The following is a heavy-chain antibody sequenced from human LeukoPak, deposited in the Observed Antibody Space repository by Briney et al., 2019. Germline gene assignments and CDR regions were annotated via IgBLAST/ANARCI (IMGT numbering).Heavy chain of an antibody. CDR3: ARDRSRFYY. CDR2: IKEDGNEK. V-gene: IGHV3-7*01. Sequence: TGGSLRLSCAASGLTFSNYWMSWVRQAPGKGLEWVANIKEDGNEKYYVDSVKGRFTISRDNAKKSLYLQMNSLRAEGTAVYYCARDRSRFYYWGQGTPVTVSS. D-gene: IGHD2-2*01. CDR1: GLTFSNYW. J-gene: IGHJ4*02.